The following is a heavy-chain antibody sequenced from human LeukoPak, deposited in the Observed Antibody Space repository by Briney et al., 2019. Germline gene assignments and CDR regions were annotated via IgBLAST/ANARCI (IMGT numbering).Heavy chain of an antibody. V-gene: IGHV4-59*08. D-gene: IGHD6-19*01. CDR1: GGSISSYY. J-gene: IGHJ4*02. CDR3: ARAGYSSGWDPFDY. CDR2: IYYSGST. Sequence: PSETLSLTCTVSGGSISSYYWSWIRQPPGKGLEWIGYIYYSGSTNYNPSLKSRATISVDTSKNQFSLKLSSVTAADTAVYYCARAGYSSGWDPFDYWGQGTLVTVSS.